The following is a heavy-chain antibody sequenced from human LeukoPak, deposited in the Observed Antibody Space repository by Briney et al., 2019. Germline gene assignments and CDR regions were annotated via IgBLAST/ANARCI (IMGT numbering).Heavy chain of an antibody. Sequence: SETLSLTCAVYGGSFSGYYWSWIRQPPGKGLEWIGEINHSGSTNYNPSLKGRVTISVDTSKNQFSLKLSSVTAADTAVYYCAAAGRIWRIPWSYYFDYWGQGTLVTVSS. CDR1: GGSFSGYY. CDR2: INHSGST. D-gene: IGHD3-10*01. J-gene: IGHJ4*02. CDR3: AAAGRIWRIPWSYYFDY. V-gene: IGHV4-34*01.